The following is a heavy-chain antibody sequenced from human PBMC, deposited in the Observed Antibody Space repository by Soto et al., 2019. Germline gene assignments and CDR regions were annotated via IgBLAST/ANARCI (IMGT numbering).Heavy chain of an antibody. CDR3: ARDNGPGIAVAGTVCGSGDY. D-gene: IGHD6-19*01. V-gene: IGHV1-18*01. CDR1: GYTITIPD. CDR2: ISAYNGNT. Sequence: APEKVSCKASGYTITIPDLSWVRLAPGQGLEWMGWISAYNGNTNYAQKLQGRVTMTTDTSTSTAYMELRSLRSDDTAVYYCARDNGPGIAVAGTVCGSGDYWGQGTRVTFAS. J-gene: IGHJ4*02.